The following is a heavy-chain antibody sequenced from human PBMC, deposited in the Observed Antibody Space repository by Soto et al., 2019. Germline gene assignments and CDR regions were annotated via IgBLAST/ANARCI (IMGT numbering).Heavy chain of an antibody. CDR2: INHSGST. CDR1: GGSFSGYY. Sequence: PSETLSLTCAVYGGSFSGYYWSWIRQPPGKGLEWIGEINHSGSTNYSPSLKSRVTISVDTSKNQFSLKLSSVTAADTAVYYCARGRRNRTGWFDPWGQGTLVTVSP. D-gene: IGHD1-1*01. V-gene: IGHV4-34*01. J-gene: IGHJ5*02. CDR3: ARGRRNRTGWFDP.